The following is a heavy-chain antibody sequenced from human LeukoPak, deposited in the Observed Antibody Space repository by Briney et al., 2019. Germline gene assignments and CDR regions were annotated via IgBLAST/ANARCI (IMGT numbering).Heavy chain of an antibody. CDR3: AKSGGGPSSPYYYYGMDV. V-gene: IGHV3-30*18. Sequence: GGSLRLSCAASGFTFSSYGMHWVCQAPGKGLDWVAVISYDGSNKYYADSVKGRFTISRDHSKDTLYLQMNSLRAEDTAVYYCAKSGGGPSSPYYYYGMDVWGQGTTVTVSS. CDR2: ISYDGSNK. D-gene: IGHD4-23*01. CDR1: GFTFSSYG. J-gene: IGHJ6*02.